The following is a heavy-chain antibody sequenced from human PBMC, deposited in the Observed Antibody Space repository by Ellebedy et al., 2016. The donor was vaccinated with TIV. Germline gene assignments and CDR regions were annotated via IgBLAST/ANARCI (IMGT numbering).Heavy chain of an antibody. CDR2: IYYGGNT. Sequence: MPSETLSLTCTVSGGSMSDYSWSWIRQPPGKGLEWIGDIYYGGNTKYNPSLKSRLSMSLDMSMNLFSLKLSSVTAADRAVYYCARVGLYRTLAFGLDVWGQGTTVTVSS. CDR1: GGSMSDYS. V-gene: IGHV4-59*01. J-gene: IGHJ6*02. CDR3: ARVGLYRTLAFGLDV. D-gene: IGHD3-16*02.